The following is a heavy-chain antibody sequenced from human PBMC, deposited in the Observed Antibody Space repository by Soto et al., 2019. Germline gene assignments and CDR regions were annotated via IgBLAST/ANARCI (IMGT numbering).Heavy chain of an antibody. CDR1: GFTFGAYG. J-gene: IGHJ4*02. CDR2: IWYDGTNK. V-gene: IGHV3-33*01. Sequence: QVQLVESGGGVVQPGRSLRLSCAASGFTFGAYGMHWVRQAPGKGLEWVSIIWYDGTNKYYADSVKGRFTISRDNSNNMLYLQMSSLRAEDTAVYHCARDLYYDRSGYWSLDYWGQGTPVTISS. D-gene: IGHD3-22*01. CDR3: ARDLYYDRSGYWSLDY.